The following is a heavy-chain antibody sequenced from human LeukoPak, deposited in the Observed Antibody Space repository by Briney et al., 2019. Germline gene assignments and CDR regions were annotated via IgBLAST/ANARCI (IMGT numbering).Heavy chain of an antibody. D-gene: IGHD6-13*01. V-gene: IGHV4-4*07. J-gene: IGHJ4*02. CDR3: ARDRYSSSWD. Sequence: SETRSLTCTVSGGSISSYYCSWIRQPAGEGREWIGRIYNIGSTNYNPSLKSRVTISVDKSKNQFSLKLSSVTAADTAVYYCARDRYSSSWDWGQGTLVTVSS. CDR2: IYNIGST. CDR1: GGSISSYY.